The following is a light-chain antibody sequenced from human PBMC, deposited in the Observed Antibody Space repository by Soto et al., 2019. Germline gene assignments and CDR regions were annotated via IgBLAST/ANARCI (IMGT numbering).Light chain of an antibody. CDR3: QQRSNWIT. CDR1: QSVSSNY. J-gene: IGKJ5*01. Sequence: EIVLTQSPGTLSLSPGERATLSCRASQSVSSNYLAWYQQKSGQAPRLLIYDATSRATDVPDRFSGSGSGTDFTLTISRLEPEDFAVYYCQQRSNWITFGQGTRLEIK. V-gene: IGKV3D-20*02. CDR2: DAT.